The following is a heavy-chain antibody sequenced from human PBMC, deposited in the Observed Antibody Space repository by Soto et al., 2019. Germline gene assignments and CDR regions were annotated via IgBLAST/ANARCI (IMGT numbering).Heavy chain of an antibody. CDR1: GFTFSHYC. J-gene: IGHJ5*02. D-gene: IGHD3-16*01. CDR3: TSDTFGLRDT. CDR2: INPAGTIT. V-gene: IGHV3-74*01. Sequence: GGSMEISFAASGFTFSHYCMHWVRQTPGKGLVWVSRINPAGTITNYADSVEGRFTISRDNADSALFLQMNSLSAEDTAIYYCTSDTFGLRDTWGQGTLVNVS.